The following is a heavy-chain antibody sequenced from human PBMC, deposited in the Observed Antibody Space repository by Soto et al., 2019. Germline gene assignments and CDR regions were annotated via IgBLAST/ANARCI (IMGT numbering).Heavy chain of an antibody. Sequence: PGGSLRLSCAASGFTFSNAWMSWVRQAPGKGLEWVGRIKSKTDGGTTDYAAPVKGRFTISRDDSKNTLYLQMNSLKTEDTAVYYCTTECYYDSSGERAYYFDYWGQGTLVTVSS. CDR2: IKSKTDGGTT. D-gene: IGHD3-22*01. CDR1: GFTFSNAW. J-gene: IGHJ4*02. CDR3: TTECYYDSSGERAYYFDY. V-gene: IGHV3-15*01.